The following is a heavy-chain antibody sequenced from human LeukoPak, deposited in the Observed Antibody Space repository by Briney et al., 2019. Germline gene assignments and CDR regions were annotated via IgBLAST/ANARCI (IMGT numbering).Heavy chain of an antibody. J-gene: IGHJ4*02. CDR1: GFTFSSYS. Sequence: TGGSLRLSCAASGFTFSSYSMNWVRQAPGKGLEWVSSISSSSSYIYYADSVKGRFTISRDNAKNSLYLQMNSLRAEDTAVYYCARDRGIVATNWGQGTLVTVSS. V-gene: IGHV3-21*01. CDR2: ISSSSSYI. CDR3: ARDRGIVATN. D-gene: IGHD5-12*01.